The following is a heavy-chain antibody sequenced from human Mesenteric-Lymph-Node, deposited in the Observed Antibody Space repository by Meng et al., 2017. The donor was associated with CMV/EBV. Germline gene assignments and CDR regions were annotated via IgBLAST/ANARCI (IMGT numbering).Heavy chain of an antibody. CDR3: AKDTSAAIPHDAFDI. CDR2: ISSSGSFI. J-gene: IGHJ3*02. D-gene: IGHD2-2*02. Sequence: GESLKISCAASGFLLSDYTMNWVRQAPGTGLEWVSSISSSGSFIYYADSVRGRFTISRDNSKNTLYLQMNSLRAEDTAVYYCAKDTSAAIPHDAFDIWGQGTMVTVSS. CDR1: GFLLSDYT. V-gene: IGHV3-21*04.